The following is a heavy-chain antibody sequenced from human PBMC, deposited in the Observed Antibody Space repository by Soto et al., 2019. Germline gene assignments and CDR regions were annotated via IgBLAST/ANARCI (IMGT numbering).Heavy chain of an antibody. J-gene: IGHJ5*02. CDR3: ARGAAGATARFDP. D-gene: IGHD1-26*01. CDR2: IIPIFGTA. Sequence: VASVKVSCKASGGTFSSYAISWVRQAPGQGLEWMGGIIPIFGTANYAQKFQGRVTITADESTSTAYMELSSLRSEDTAVYYCARGAAGATARFDPWGQGTLVTVSS. V-gene: IGHV1-69*13. CDR1: GGTFSSYA.